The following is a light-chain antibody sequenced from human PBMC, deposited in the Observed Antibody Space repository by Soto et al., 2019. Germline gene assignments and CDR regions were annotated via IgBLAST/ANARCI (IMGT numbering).Light chain of an antibody. CDR2: EGS. V-gene: IGLV2-23*01. J-gene: IGLJ3*02. Sequence: QSALTQPASVSGSPGQSITISCTGASSDVRSYKFVSWYQQHPGKAPKLMIFEGSKRPSGVSDRFSGSKSGNTASLTISGLQAEDEADYHCCSYAGSNIWLFGGGTKLTVL. CDR1: SSDVRSYKF. CDR3: CSYAGSNIWL.